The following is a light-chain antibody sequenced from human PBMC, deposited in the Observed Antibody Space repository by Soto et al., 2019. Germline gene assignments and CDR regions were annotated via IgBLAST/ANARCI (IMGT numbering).Light chain of an antibody. Sequence: EIVLTQSPGTLSLSPGERATLSCRASQSVSSYLAWYQQKPGQAPRLLIYDASNRATGIPARFSGSGSGTDFTLTISSLEPEDFAVYYCHQRGNWPITFGQGTRLQI. V-gene: IGKV3-11*01. CDR3: HQRGNWPIT. CDR1: QSVSSY. J-gene: IGKJ5*01. CDR2: DAS.